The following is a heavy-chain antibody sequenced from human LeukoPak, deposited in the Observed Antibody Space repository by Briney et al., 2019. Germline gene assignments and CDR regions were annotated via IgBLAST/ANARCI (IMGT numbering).Heavy chain of an antibody. CDR3: ARDRVAGTHDL. V-gene: IGHV3-7*01. CDR2: IKQDGSEK. Sequence: PGGSLRLSCAASGFTFRSSWMSWFRQAPGKGLEWVANIKQDGSEKYSVDSMKGRFTISRDNAKNSLYLQMNSLGGEDTAVYYCARDRVAGTHDLWGQGTLVTVSS. D-gene: IGHD6-19*01. J-gene: IGHJ4*02. CDR1: GFTFRSSW.